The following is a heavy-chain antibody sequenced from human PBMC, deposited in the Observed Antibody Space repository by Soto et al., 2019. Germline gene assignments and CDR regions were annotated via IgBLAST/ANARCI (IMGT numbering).Heavy chain of an antibody. CDR1: GGSISSYY. V-gene: IGHV4-59*01. D-gene: IGHD6-19*01. CDR2: IYYSGST. J-gene: IGHJ4*02. Sequence: QVQLQESGPGLVKPSETLSLTCTVSGGSISSYYWSWIRQPPGKGLEWIGYIYYSGSTNYNPSLKIRVTISVATSKNQFSLKLSSVTAAATAVYYCPRGGRAVAGLDYWGQGTLVTVS. CDR3: PRGGRAVAGLDY.